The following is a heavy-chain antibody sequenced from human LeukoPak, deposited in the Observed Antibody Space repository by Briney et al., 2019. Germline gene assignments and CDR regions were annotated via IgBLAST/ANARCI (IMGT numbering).Heavy chain of an antibody. J-gene: IGHJ4*02. CDR1: GYSFILYG. CDR3: ARDDNYGIFVNVDY. CDR2: ISPSTGDT. Sequence: GASVKVSCKASGYSFILYGISWVRQAPGQGPEWMGWISPSTGDTNYTQKFQGRVTLTTDTSTSTAYMELSSLRSDDTAVYYCARDDNYGIFVNVDYWGQGTLVTVSS. V-gene: IGHV1-18*01. D-gene: IGHD4-11*01.